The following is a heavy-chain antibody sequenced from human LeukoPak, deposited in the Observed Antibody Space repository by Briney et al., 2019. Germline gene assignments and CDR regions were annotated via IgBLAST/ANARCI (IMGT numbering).Heavy chain of an antibody. CDR1: GFTFSTYA. CDR2: ISGSGGST. CDR3: AKALEQETAIALDS. D-gene: IGHD2-21*02. Sequence: GGSLRLSCAASGFTFSTYAMSWVRQAPGKGLEWASAISGSGGSTYYADSVKGRFTISRDNSKNTLYLQMNSLRAEDTSIYFCAKALEQETAIALDSWGQGTLVTVSS. J-gene: IGHJ4*02. V-gene: IGHV3-23*01.